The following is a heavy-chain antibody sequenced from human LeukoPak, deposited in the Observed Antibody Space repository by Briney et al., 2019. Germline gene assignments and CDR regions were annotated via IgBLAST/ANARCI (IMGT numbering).Heavy chain of an antibody. D-gene: IGHD6-13*01. Sequence: GGSLRLSCAASGFTFSSYAMNWVRQAPGKGLEWVASVSGSGVSTYYADSVKGRFTISRDNSRNTLYLQMNSLRAEDTAVYYCAKAFNSSWHNWGQGTLVTVSS. CDR3: AKAFNSSWHN. V-gene: IGHV3-23*01. CDR2: VSGSGVST. J-gene: IGHJ4*02. CDR1: GFTFSSYA.